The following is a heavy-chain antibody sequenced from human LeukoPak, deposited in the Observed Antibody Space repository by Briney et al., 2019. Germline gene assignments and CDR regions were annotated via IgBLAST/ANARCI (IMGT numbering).Heavy chain of an antibody. V-gene: IGHV3-21*01. CDR1: GFTFSSYS. Sequence: PGGSLRLSXAASGFTFSSYSMNWVHQAPGKGLEWVSSISSSSSYIYYADSVKGRFTISRDNAKNSLYLQMNSLRAEDTAVYYCARDPIVVVEAASSYYFDYWGQGTLVTVSS. CDR3: ARDPIVVVEAASSYYFDY. CDR2: ISSSSSYI. J-gene: IGHJ4*02. D-gene: IGHD2-15*01.